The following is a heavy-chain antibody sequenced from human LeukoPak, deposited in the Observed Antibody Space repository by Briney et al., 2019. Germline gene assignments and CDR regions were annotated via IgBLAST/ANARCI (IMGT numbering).Heavy chain of an antibody. CDR1: GFTFSSYE. CDR3: ARGGSALREWELRRGGAFDI. V-gene: IGHV3-48*01. CDR2: ISSSSSTI. D-gene: IGHD1-26*01. Sequence: GGSLRLSCAASGFTFSSYEMNWVRQAPGKGLEWVSYISSSSSTIYYADSVKGRFTISRDNAKNSLYLQMNSLRAEDTAVYYCARGGSALREWELRRGGAFDIWGQGTMVTVSS. J-gene: IGHJ3*02.